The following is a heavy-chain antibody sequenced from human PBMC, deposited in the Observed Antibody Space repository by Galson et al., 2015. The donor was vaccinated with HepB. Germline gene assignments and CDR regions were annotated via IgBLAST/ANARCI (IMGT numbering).Heavy chain of an antibody. CDR3: AKDPRSACSVDENWFDS. Sequence: SLRLSCAASGFRFSNYVMSWVRQAPGEGLEWVSSISGGGGNTYYADSVKGRFTISRDNSKNTLYLHMNSLRGEDTARYYCAKDPRSACSVDENWFDSWRQGRLVIDS. CDR2: ISGGGGNT. CDR1: GFRFSNYV. J-gene: IGHJ5*01. V-gene: IGHV3-23*01. D-gene: IGHD3-3*01.